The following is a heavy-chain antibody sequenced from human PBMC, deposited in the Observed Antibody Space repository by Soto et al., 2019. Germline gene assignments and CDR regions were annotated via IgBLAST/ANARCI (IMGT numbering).Heavy chain of an antibody. J-gene: IGHJ3*02. V-gene: IGHV1-46*01. Sequence: ASVKVSCKASGYTFSSYYIHWVRQAPGQGLEWMGVINPNGGTTGYAQKFQGRVTMTRDTSTSTVYMELSSLRSEDTAVYYCARTIVPNDAFDIWGQGTMVTVSS. D-gene: IGHD1-26*01. CDR1: GYTFSSYY. CDR2: INPNGGTT. CDR3: ARTIVPNDAFDI.